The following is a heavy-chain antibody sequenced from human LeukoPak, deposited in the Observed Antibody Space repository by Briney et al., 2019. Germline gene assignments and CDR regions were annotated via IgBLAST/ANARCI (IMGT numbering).Heavy chain of an antibody. D-gene: IGHD3-22*01. J-gene: IGHJ3*02. CDR1: GGSISSGSYY. Sequence: SETLSLTCTVSGGSISSGSYYWSWIRQPAGKGLEWIGRIYTSGSTNYNPSLKSRVTISVDTSKNQFSLKLSSVTAADTAVYYCARVALDYYDSSGYLGNAFDIWGQGTMVTVSS. CDR3: ARVALDYYDSSGYLGNAFDI. V-gene: IGHV4-61*02. CDR2: IYTSGST.